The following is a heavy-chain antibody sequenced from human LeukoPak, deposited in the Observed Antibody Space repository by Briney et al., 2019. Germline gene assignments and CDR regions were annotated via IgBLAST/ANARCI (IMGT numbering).Heavy chain of an antibody. V-gene: IGHV6-1*01. Sequence: SXXXXXXXXXVSXNSAAWNWLRQXPSXGLEWLGRTYYRSKWYNDYTISVKSRITINPDTSKNQFSLQLNSVTPEDTAVYYCARDGHAPRSPYYFDYWGQGTLVTVSS. J-gene: IGHJ4*02. CDR2: TYYRSKWYN. CDR1: XXXVSXNSAA. CDR3: ARDGHAPRSPYYFDY.